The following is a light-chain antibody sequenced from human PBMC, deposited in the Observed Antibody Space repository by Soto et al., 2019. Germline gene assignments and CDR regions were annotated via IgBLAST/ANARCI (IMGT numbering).Light chain of an antibody. CDR3: QKYGNFWT. CDR2: GAS. Sequence: EIVLTQSPGTLSLSPGERATLSCRASQSFSISYLAWYQQKPGQAPRLLIYGASNRATGIPDRFSGSGSGTDFSLTIRRLEPDAFAVYYCQKYGNFWTFGQGTKV. V-gene: IGKV3-20*01. J-gene: IGKJ1*01. CDR1: QSFSISY.